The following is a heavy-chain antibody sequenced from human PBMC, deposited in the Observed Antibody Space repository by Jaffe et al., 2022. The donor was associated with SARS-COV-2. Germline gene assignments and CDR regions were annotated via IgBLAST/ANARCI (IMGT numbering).Heavy chain of an antibody. J-gene: IGHJ6*02. CDR3: ARGGRVPPYYDAMDV. CDR2: SRNKADSYTT. Sequence: EVQLVESGGGLVQPGGSLRLSCAASGFTVSDHFMDWVRQAPGKGLEWVGRSRNKADSYTTEYAASVKGRFTISRDDSKNSVCLQMNSLKTEDTAVYYCARGGRVPPYYDAMDVWGQGTTVTVSS. D-gene: IGHD2-2*01. CDR1: GFTVSDHF. V-gene: IGHV3-72*01.